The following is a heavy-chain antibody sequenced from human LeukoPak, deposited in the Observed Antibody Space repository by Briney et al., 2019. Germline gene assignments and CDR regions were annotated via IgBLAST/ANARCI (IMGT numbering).Heavy chain of an antibody. CDR3: ARAPITSPFYFDP. CDR1: VCGFGDHG. Sequence: PGGSLRLSRSSSVCGFGDHGMSWVGQVPWKGLEGVCGINWSGGSTGYADPVRGRFTISRDNAKTSLYLQMDSLTAEDTALYYCARAPITSPFYFDPWGQGPLVTVSS. J-gene: IGHJ4*02. V-gene: IGHV3-20*04. CDR2: INWSGGST. D-gene: IGHD2-2*01.